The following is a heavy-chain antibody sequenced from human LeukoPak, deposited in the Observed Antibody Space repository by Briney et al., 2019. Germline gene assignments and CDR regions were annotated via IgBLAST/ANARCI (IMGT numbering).Heavy chain of an antibody. CDR3: AREGAGRDGYNLMFGY. Sequence: GASVKVSCKASGYTFTGYYMHWVRQAPGQGLEWMGRINPNSGGTNYAQKFQGRVTMTRDTSISTACMELSRLRSDDTAVYYCAREGAGRDGYNLMFGYWGQGTLVTVSS. CDR1: GYTFTGYY. D-gene: IGHD5-24*01. CDR2: INPNSGGT. J-gene: IGHJ4*02. V-gene: IGHV1-2*06.